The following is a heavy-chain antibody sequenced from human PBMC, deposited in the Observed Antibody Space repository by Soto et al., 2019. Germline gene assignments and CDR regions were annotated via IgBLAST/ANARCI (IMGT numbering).Heavy chain of an antibody. Sequence: GGSLRLSCAASGFTFSSYGMHWVRQAPGKGLEWVAVIWYDGSNKYYADSVKGRFTISRDNSKNTLYLQMNCLRAEDTAVYYCARGPPEFDWFSPGYYYYGMDVWGQGTTVTVSS. D-gene: IGHD3-9*01. CDR2: IWYDGSNK. V-gene: IGHV3-33*01. CDR3: ARGPPEFDWFSPGYYYYGMDV. J-gene: IGHJ6*02. CDR1: GFTFSSYG.